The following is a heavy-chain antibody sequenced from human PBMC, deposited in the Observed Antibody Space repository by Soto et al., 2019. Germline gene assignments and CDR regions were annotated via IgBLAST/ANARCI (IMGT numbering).Heavy chain of an antibody. V-gene: IGHV3-48*03. D-gene: IGHD6-13*01. J-gene: IGHJ4*02. CDR2: INSGGKTI. Sequence: QLVESGGGLVQPGGSLRLSCAASEFTFNIYDMNWVRQAPGKGLEWISYINSGGKTIYYADSVEGRFTVSRDNAKRSLYLQMNNLKTEDTAVYFCASTAVQSSGGYDWGQGTLVNVSS. CDR3: ASTAVQSSGGYD. CDR1: EFTFNIYD.